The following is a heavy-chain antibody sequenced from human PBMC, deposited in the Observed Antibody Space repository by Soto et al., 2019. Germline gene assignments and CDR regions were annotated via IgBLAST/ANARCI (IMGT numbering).Heavy chain of an antibody. V-gene: IGHV1-69*02. CDR2: IIPILGIA. CDR3: GVWVVAATHNFDY. D-gene: IGHD2-15*01. J-gene: IGHJ4*02. CDR1: GGTFSSYT. Sequence: GASVKVSCKASGGTFSSYTISWVRQAPGQGLEWMGRIIPILGIANYAQKFQGRVTITADKSTSTAYMELSSLRSEDTAVYYCGVWVVAATHNFDYWGQGTLVTVSS.